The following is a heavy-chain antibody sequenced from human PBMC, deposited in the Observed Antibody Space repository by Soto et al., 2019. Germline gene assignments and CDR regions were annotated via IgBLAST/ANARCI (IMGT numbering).Heavy chain of an antibody. CDR1: GGTFSSYA. CDR3: ARSHGSSTSLEIYYYYYYGMDV. V-gene: IGHV1-69*01. Sequence: QVQLVQSGAEVMKPGSSVKVSCTASGGTFSSYAISWVRQAPGQGLEWMGGIIPISDTTNYAQKFQGRVTITADESTSTAYMELSSLRSEDTAVYYCARSHGSSTSLEIYYYYYYGMDVWGQGTTVTVSS. CDR2: IIPISDTT. J-gene: IGHJ6*02. D-gene: IGHD2-2*01.